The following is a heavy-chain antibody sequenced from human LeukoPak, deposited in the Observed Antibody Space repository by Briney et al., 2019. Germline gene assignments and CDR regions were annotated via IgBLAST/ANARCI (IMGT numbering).Heavy chain of an antibody. V-gene: IGHV3-21*01. CDR3: ARGSDFVWGSYRPYFDY. Sequence: GGSLRLSCVASASTFRTYSMHWVRQAPGKGLEWVSSISGSTSYIYYADSVRGRFTISRDNAKNSLYLQMNSLRAEDTAVYYCARGSDFVWGSYRPYFDYWGQGTLVTVSS. CDR1: ASTFRTYS. CDR2: ISGSTSYI. J-gene: IGHJ4*02. D-gene: IGHD3-16*02.